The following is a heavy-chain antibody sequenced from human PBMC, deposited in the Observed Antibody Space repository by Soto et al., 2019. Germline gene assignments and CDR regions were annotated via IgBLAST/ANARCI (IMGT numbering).Heavy chain of an antibody. J-gene: IGHJ4*02. CDR1: GFTFSNYA. CDR3: AKDQGSSWYEIDY. CDR2: ISGSGGST. Sequence: EVQLLESGGGLVQPGGSLRLSCEASGFTFSNYAVTWVRQAPGKGLEWVSTISGSGGSTYYADSVKGRFTISRDNSKNTLYLQMKSLRAEDTAVYYCAKDQGSSWYEIDYWGQGTLVTVSS. D-gene: IGHD6-13*01. V-gene: IGHV3-23*01.